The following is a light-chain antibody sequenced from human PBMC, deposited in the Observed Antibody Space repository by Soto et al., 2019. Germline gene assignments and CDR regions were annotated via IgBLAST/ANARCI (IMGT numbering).Light chain of an antibody. CDR1: SSDVGGYNY. CDR2: DVS. V-gene: IGLV2-14*03. Sequence: QSVLTQPASVSGSPGQSITISCSGTSSDVGGYNYVSWYQQHPGKAPKLMIFDVSDRPSGVSYRCSGSKSGNTASLTISGLQAEDEADYYCSSYTSSTTLVVFGGGTKLTVL. CDR3: SSYTSSTTLVV. J-gene: IGLJ2*01.